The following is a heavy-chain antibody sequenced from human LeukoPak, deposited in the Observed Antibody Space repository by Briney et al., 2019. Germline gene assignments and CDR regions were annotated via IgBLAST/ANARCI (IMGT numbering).Heavy chain of an antibody. V-gene: IGHV1-69*04. Sequence: SVKVSRKASGGTFSSYAISWVRQAPGQGLEWMGRIIPILGIANYAQKFQGRVTITADKSTSTAYMELSSLRSEDTAVYYCARGQPVFDAFDIWGQGTMVTVSS. CDR1: GGTFSSYA. D-gene: IGHD1-1*01. J-gene: IGHJ3*02. CDR3: ARGQPVFDAFDI. CDR2: IIPILGIA.